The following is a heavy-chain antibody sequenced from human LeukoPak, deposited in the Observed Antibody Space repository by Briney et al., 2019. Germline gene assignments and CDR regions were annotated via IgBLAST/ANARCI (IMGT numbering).Heavy chain of an antibody. CDR3: AREQCSGNSCYYY. J-gene: IGHJ4*02. D-gene: IGHD2-15*01. Sequence: PGGSLRLSCAASGFSFSSFWMSWVRQAPGKGLEWVANINQDGSEKNYVDSAKGRFTISRDGAKNSLYLQMNSLRAEDAAVYYCAREQCSGNSCYYYWGQGTLVTVSS. V-gene: IGHV3-7*01. CDR1: GFSFSSFW. CDR2: INQDGSEK.